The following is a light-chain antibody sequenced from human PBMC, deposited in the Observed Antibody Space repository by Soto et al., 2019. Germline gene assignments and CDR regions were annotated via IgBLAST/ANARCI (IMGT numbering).Light chain of an antibody. Sequence: QSALTQPASVSGSPGQSITISCTGTSSDVGGYDYVSWYQQHPGKAPKLMIYDVTDRPSGVSYRFSGSKSGNTASLTISGLQAEDEADYYCSSYTSSAHYVFGTGTKLTVL. CDR2: DVT. J-gene: IGLJ1*01. CDR3: SSYTSSAHYV. V-gene: IGLV2-14*03. CDR1: SSDVGGYDY.